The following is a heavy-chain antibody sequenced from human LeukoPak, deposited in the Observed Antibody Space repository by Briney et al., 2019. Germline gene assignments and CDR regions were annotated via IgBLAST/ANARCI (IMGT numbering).Heavy chain of an antibody. CDR3: AKGDHSNYDHYMAV. CDR2: IKQDGSEK. Sequence: GGSLRLSCAASGFRISSYWMSWVRQAPGKGLEWVANIKQDGSEKNYVDSVEGRFTISRDNAANSLNLQVNSLRAEDTAVYYCAKGDHSNYDHYMAVWGKGTTVTVSS. D-gene: IGHD4-11*01. J-gene: IGHJ6*03. CDR1: GFRISSYW. V-gene: IGHV3-7*01.